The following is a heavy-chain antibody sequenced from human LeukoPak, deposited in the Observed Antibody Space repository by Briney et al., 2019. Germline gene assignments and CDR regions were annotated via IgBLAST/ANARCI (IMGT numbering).Heavy chain of an antibody. D-gene: IGHD2-2*01. J-gene: IGHJ4*02. CDR2: IYSGGST. CDR1: GFTVSSNY. Sequence: PGGSLRLSCAASGFTVSSNYMSWVRQAPGKGLEWVSVIYSGGSTYYADSVKGRFTISRDNAKNSLYLQMNSLRAEDTAVYYCERELAAAADYWGQGTLVTVSS. V-gene: IGHV3-66*01. CDR3: ERELAAAADY.